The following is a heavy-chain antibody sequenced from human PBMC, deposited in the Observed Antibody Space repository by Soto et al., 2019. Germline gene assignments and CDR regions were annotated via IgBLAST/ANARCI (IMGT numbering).Heavy chain of an antibody. CDR1: GGSFSGYY. D-gene: IGHD5-12*01. Sequence: SETLSLTCAVYGGSFSGYYWSWIRQPPGKGLEWIGEINHSGSTNYNPCLKSGVTISVDTSKNQFSLKLSSVTAADTAVYYCASRVARRIYYYYGMDVWGQGTTVTVSS. J-gene: IGHJ6*02. V-gene: IGHV4-34*01. CDR3: ASRVARRIYYYYGMDV. CDR2: INHSGST.